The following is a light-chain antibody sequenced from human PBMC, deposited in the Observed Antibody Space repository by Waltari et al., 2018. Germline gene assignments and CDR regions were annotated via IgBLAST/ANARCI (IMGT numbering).Light chain of an antibody. Sequence: DIQMTQSPSSLSASVGDTVTLTCRASQGISNYLAWYQQKPGGAPRPLIYFASNLEVGVPSRFSGSGSGTEFTLTITSLQAEDFATYYCQQHNNYPRTFGQGTKVEVK. CDR3: QQHNNYPRT. J-gene: IGKJ1*01. V-gene: IGKV1-17*01. CDR2: FAS. CDR1: QGISNY.